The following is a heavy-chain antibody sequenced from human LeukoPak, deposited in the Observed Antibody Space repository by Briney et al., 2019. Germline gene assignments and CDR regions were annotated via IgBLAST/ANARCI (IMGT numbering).Heavy chain of an antibody. CDR3: ERVGGSSGWYFDY. CDR2: ICYSGST. V-gene: IGHV4-59*01. Sequence: PAESLSLTCTVSGGSISSYYWSWIRQPPGKGLEWIGYICYSGSTNYNPSLKSRVTISVETSKNQFFLKLSSVTAADTAGYYCERVGGSSGWYFDYWGEGSLVTVSS. J-gene: IGHJ4*02. CDR1: GGSISSYY. D-gene: IGHD6-19*01.